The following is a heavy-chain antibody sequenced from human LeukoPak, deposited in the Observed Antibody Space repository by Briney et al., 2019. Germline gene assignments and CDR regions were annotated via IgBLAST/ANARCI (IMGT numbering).Heavy chain of an antibody. J-gene: IGHJ4*02. CDR2: INPNSGGT. D-gene: IGHD3-22*01. CDR1: GYTFTDYY. V-gene: IGHV1-2*02. Sequence: GAAVKVSCKASGYTFTDYYIHWVRQAPGQGLEWMGWINPNSGGTNYAQKLQGRVTMTTDTSTSTAYMELRSLRSDDTAVYYCARDPYYYDSSGYYFTQGYFDYWGQGTLVTVSS. CDR3: ARDPYYYDSSGYYFTQGYFDY.